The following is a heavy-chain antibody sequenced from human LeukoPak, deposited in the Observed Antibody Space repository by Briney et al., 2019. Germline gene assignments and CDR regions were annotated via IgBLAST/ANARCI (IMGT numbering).Heavy chain of an antibody. V-gene: IGHV1-2*06. J-gene: IGHJ4*02. Sequence: ASVKVSCKASGYTFTDYYIQWVRQAPGQGIEWMGRINPNSGGTNYAQKFQGRVTTTRDTSISAAYMELTSLTSDDTAVYYCARERWNDYWGQGTLVTVSS. D-gene: IGHD1-1*01. CDR2: INPNSGGT. CDR3: ARERWNDY. CDR1: GYTFTDYY.